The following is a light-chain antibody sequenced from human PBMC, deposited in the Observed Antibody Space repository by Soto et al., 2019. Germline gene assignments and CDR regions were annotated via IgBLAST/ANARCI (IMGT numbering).Light chain of an antibody. CDR2: EVN. CDR3: SSYAGTPFV. CDR1: SSDVGGYNF. Sequence: QSALTQPPSASGSPGQSVTISCTGTSSDVGGYNFVSWYQQHPGKAPKLMIYEVNKRPSGVPDRFSGSKSGNTASLTVSGLQAEDEAYYSCSSYAGTPFVFGTGTKLTVL. V-gene: IGLV2-8*01. J-gene: IGLJ1*01.